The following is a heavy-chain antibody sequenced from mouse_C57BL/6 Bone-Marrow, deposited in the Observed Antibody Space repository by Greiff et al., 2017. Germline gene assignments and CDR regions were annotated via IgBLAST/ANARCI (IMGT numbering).Heavy chain of an antibody. D-gene: IGHD2-4*01. CDR1: GFTFSSYG. Sequence: EVHLVESGGDLVKPGGSLKLSCAASGFTFSSYGMSWVRQTPDKRLEWVATISSGGSYTYYPDSVKGRFTISRDNAKNTLYLQMSSLKSEDTAMYYCARHPPYYDYDEGAWFAYWGQGTLFTVSA. CDR3: ARHPPYYDYDEGAWFAY. V-gene: IGHV5-6*01. J-gene: IGHJ3*01. CDR2: ISSGGSYT.